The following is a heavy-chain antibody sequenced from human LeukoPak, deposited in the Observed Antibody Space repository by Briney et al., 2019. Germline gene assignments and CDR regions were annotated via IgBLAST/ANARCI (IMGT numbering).Heavy chain of an antibody. D-gene: IGHD2-2*01. Sequence: SETLSLTCAVYGGSFCGYYWSWIRQPPGKGLEWIGEINHSGSTNYNPSLKSRVTISVDTSKNQFSLKLSSVTAADTAVYYCARSSTSRNWFDPWGQGTLVTVSS. CDR1: GGSFCGYY. V-gene: IGHV4-34*01. J-gene: IGHJ5*02. CDR2: INHSGST. CDR3: ARSSTSRNWFDP.